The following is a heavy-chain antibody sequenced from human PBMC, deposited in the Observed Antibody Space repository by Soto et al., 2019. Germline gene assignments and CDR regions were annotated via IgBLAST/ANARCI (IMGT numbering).Heavy chain of an antibody. CDR2: INPNSGGT. CDR1: GYTFTGYY. J-gene: IGHJ4*02. Sequence: AASVKVSCKASGYTFTGYYMHWVRQAPGQGLEWMGWINPNSGGTNYAQKFQGRVTMTRDTSISTAYMELSRLRSDDTAVYYCARDVEMATTGDYWGQGTLVTVSS. V-gene: IGHV1-2*02. D-gene: IGHD5-12*01. CDR3: ARDVEMATTGDY.